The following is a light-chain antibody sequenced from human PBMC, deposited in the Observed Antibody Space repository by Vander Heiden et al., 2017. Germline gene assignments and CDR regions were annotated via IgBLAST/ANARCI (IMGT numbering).Light chain of an antibody. CDR3: QQSYSTPRT. CDR1: QSISSY. V-gene: IGKV1-39*01. CDR2: AAS. J-gene: IGKJ2*01. Sequence: IQLTQSPSSLSASVGDRVTITCRASQSISSYLDWYQQKPRKAPKLLIYAASSLQSWVPSRFSGCGSGTDFTLTISSLQPEDFATYYCQQSYSTPRTFGQGTKLEIK.